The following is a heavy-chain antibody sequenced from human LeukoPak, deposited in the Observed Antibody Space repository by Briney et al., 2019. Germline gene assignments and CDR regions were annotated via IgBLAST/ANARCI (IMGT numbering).Heavy chain of an antibody. V-gene: IGHV4-39*07. J-gene: IGHJ6*03. Sequence: PETLSLTCTVSGGSISSSSYYWGWIRQPPEMGLEWIGSIYYSGSTYYNPSLKSRVAISVDTSKNQFSLKLRSVTAADTAVYYCARDSGSYSRGLVRAYYMDVWGKGTTVTVSS. CDR1: GGSISSSSYY. CDR2: IYYSGST. CDR3: ARDSGSYSRGLVRAYYMDV. D-gene: IGHD1-26*01.